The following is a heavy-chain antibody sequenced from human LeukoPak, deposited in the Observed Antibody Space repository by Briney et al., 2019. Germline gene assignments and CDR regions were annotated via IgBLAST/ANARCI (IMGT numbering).Heavy chain of an antibody. J-gene: IGHJ4*02. CDR2: ISGSGGNT. CDR3: AKDMIGGYCSGGACYRPPSI. CDR1: GFTFSNYA. D-gene: IGHD2-15*01. V-gene: IGHV3-23*01. Sequence: GGSLRLSCAASGFTFSNYAVSWVRQAPGKGLEWVSAISGSGGNTYYADSVKGRFTISRDNSKNTLYLQMNSLRAEDTAVYYCAKDMIGGYCSGGACYRPPSIWGQGTLVTVSS.